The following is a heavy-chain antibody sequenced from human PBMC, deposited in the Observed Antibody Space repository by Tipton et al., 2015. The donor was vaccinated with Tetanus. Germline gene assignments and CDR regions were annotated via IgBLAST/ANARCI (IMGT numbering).Heavy chain of an antibody. CDR3: ARGTSRIVYYFDY. J-gene: IGHJ4*02. CDR1: GFTFSSYG. D-gene: IGHD2-21*01. CDR2: IWYDGSNK. Sequence: SLRLSYAASGFTFSSYGMHWVRQAPGKGLEWVAVIWYDGSNKYYADSVKGRFTISRDNPKNTLYLQMNSLRAEDTAVYYCARGTSRIVYYFDYWGQGTLVTVSS. V-gene: IGHV3-33*01.